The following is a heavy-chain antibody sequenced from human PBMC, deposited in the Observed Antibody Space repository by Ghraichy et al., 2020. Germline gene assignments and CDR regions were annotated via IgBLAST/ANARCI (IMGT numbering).Heavy chain of an antibody. CDR2: IYSGGTT. Sequence: GGSLRLSCAASGFTVSSNYMSWVRHAPGKGLEWVSVIYSGGTTYYGDSVKGRFTISRDNSKNTVYLQMNSLRAEDTAVYYCARGRRDSSCYYYPVDYWGQGTLVTVSS. CDR3: ARGRRDSSCYYYPVDY. D-gene: IGHD3-22*01. CDR1: GFTVSSNY. V-gene: IGHV3-53*01. J-gene: IGHJ4*02.